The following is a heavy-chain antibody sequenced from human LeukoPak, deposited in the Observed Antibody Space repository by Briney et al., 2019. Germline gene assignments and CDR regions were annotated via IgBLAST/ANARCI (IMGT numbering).Heavy chain of an antibody. CDR1: GDSLSSHY. CDR3: ARNVGWNSHDS. J-gene: IGHJ4*02. CDR2: IYGSGST. D-gene: IGHD1-7*01. V-gene: IGHV4-59*08. Sequence: SETLSLTCTVSGDSLSSHYWSWIRQPPGKGLEWIGYIYGSGSTHYDPSLRSRVTIPEDTSKNQFSLKLTSVTAADTAVYYCARNVGWNSHDSWGQGTLVTVSS.